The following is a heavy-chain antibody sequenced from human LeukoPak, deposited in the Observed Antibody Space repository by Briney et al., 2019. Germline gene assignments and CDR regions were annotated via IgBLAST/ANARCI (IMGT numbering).Heavy chain of an antibody. J-gene: IGHJ5*02. Sequence: PSDTLSLTCTVSGDSISRYYWSWIRQPPGNGLEWIGNIFYSGSPNYNPSLKSRVTTSFDTSKNQFSLKLSFVTAADTAVYYCARLYCSSTSCLNWFDPWGQGTLVTVSS. CDR2: IFYSGSP. V-gene: IGHV4-59*08. CDR1: GDSISRYY. CDR3: ARLYCSSTSCLNWFDP. D-gene: IGHD2-2*01.